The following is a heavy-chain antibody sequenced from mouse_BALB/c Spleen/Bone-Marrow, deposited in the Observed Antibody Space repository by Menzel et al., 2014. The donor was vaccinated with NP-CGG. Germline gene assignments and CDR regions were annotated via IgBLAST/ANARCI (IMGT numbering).Heavy chain of an antibody. CDR1: GFTFSSYG. Sequence: EVMLVESGGDLVKPGGSLKLSCVASGFTFSSYGMSWVRQTPDKRLEWVATISSGGSSTYYPASVKGRFTISRDNAESTLYLQMSSLNSEDTAMYYCTRRPLQANSYFDCWGQGTTLTVSS. D-gene: IGHD3-2*02. J-gene: IGHJ2*01. CDR3: TRRPLQANSYFDC. V-gene: IGHV5-6*02. CDR2: ISSGGSST.